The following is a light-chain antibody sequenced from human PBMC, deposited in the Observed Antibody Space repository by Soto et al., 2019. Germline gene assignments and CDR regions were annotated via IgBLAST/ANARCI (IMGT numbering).Light chain of an antibody. J-gene: IGKJ3*01. CDR1: QSVASN. Sequence: IVMTQSPATLSVSPGERATLSCRASQSVASNLAWYQQRLGQAPRLLVYGASTRATGIPARFSGSGSGTEFTLTISSVQSVDFAVYFCQQYNKWPAFTVGPGTRVDIK. V-gene: IGKV3-15*01. CDR2: GAS. CDR3: QQYNKWPAFT.